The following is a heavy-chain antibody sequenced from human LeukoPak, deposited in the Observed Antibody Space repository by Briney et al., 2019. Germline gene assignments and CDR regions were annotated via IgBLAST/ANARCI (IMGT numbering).Heavy chain of an antibody. Sequence: GESLKISCKGSGYSFTSYWIGWVRPMPGKGLEWMGIIYPGDSHTRYSPSLQGQVSFSVDKSINTAYLQWSTLEASDTAMYYCARQDCYSANCYLEYWGQGTLVTVSS. CDR1: GYSFTSYW. V-gene: IGHV5-51*01. J-gene: IGHJ4*02. CDR3: ARQDCYSANCYLEY. CDR2: IYPGDSHT. D-gene: IGHD2-2*01.